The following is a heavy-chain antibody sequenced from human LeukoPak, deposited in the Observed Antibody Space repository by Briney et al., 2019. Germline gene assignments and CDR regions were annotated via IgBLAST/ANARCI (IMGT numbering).Heavy chain of an antibody. J-gene: IGHJ6*03. V-gene: IGHV1-69*05. D-gene: IGHD4-23*01. CDR2: IIPIFGTA. CDR1: GGTSSSYA. Sequence: SVKVSCKASGGTSSSYAISWVRQAPGQGLEWMGGIIPIFGTANYAQKFQGRVTITTDESTSTAYMELSSLRSEDTAVYYCARGLFRWSRYYYYMDVWGKGITVTVSS. CDR3: ARGLFRWSRYYYYMDV.